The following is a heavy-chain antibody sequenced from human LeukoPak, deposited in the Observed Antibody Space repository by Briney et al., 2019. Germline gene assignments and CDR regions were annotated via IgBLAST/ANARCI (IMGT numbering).Heavy chain of an antibody. CDR1: GFTFSSYW. CDR3: ARKGLLWFGELLFPYYFDY. CDR2: IKQDGSEK. Sequence: GGSLRLSCAASGFTFSSYWMSWVRQAPGKGLEWVANIKQDGSEKYYVDSVKGRFTISRDNAKNSLYLQMNSLRAEDTAVYYCARKGLLWFGELLFPYYFDYWGQGTLVTVSS. J-gene: IGHJ4*02. V-gene: IGHV3-7*01. D-gene: IGHD3-10*01.